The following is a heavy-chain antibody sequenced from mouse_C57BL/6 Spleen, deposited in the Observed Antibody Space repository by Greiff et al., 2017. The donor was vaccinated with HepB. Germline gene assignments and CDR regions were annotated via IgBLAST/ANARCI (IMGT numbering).Heavy chain of an antibody. CDR1: GYSITSGYY. CDR3: AREWGNWYFDV. Sequence: EVKLVESGPGLVKPSQSLSLTCSVTGYSITSGYYWNWIRQFPGNKLEWMGYISYDGSNNYNPSLKNRISITRDTSKNQFFLKLNSVTTEDTATYYCAREWGNWYFDVRGTGTTVTVSS. J-gene: IGHJ1*03. CDR2: ISYDGSN. V-gene: IGHV3-6*01.